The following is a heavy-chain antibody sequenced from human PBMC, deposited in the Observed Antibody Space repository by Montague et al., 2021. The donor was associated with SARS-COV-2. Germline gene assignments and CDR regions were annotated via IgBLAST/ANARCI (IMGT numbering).Heavy chain of an antibody. CDR2: IHHSGTT. CDR1: GGSVSGTSYY. V-gene: IGHV4-39*01. CDR3: ARQGGPAGKHWFDP. Sequence: SETLSLTCTVSGGSVSGTSYYWAWIRQPPGKGLEWIVNIHHSGTTFYXLSLKSRVTISVDMSKNEVSLKLNSVTAADTAVYYCARQGGPAGKHWFDPWGQGTLVTVSS. D-gene: IGHD2-2*01. J-gene: IGHJ5*02.